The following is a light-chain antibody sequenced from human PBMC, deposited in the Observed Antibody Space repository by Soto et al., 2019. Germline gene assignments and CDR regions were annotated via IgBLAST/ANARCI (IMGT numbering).Light chain of an antibody. CDR3: QQYGSSGT. V-gene: IGKV3-20*01. Sequence: EIVLTQSPGTLSLSIGERATLSCRASQSVSNNYLAWYQQKPGQAPRLLIYGASNRATGIPDRFSGSGSGTDFTLTISRLEPEDFAVYYCQQYGSSGTFGQGTKVDIK. CDR1: QSVSNNY. CDR2: GAS. J-gene: IGKJ1*01.